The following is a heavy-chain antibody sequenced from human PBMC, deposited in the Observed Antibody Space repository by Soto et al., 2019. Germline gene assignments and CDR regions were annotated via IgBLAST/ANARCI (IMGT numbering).Heavy chain of an antibody. CDR1: GGTFNTYA. CDR2: ISPMFGAA. D-gene: IGHD3-10*01. Sequence: QVQLVQSGAEMKKPGSSVKVSCQSSGGTFNTYAMNWVRQAPGQGPEWMGDISPMFGAANYAPKFQGRVTITADDSTGTSYMQWSSLTSGDTALYFCAREVQVHTPAFVYWGQGTLVTVSS. CDR3: AREVQVHTPAFVY. V-gene: IGHV1-69*19. J-gene: IGHJ4*02.